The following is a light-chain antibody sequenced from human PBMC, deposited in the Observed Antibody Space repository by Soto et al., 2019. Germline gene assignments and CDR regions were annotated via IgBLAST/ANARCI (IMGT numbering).Light chain of an antibody. CDR3: QQADSFPIT. Sequence: IQMTQSPSTLSASVGDRVTVTCRASQSISSWLAWYQQKPGKAPKLLIYKASSLESGVPSRFSGYGSGTDFTLSISSLQPEDFATYYCQQADSFPITFGQRTRLENK. CDR1: QSISSW. CDR2: KAS. V-gene: IGKV1-5*03. J-gene: IGKJ5*01.